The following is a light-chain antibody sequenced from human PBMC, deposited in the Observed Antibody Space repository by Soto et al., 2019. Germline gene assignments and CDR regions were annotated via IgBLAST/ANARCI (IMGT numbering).Light chain of an antibody. CDR2: RNN. V-gene: IGLV1-47*01. CDR1: NSNIGRNY. J-gene: IGLJ2*01. Sequence: QSMLTQPPSVSATPGQRVTISCSGSNSNIGRNYVYWYRQLPGTAPKLLIYRNNQRPSGVPDRFSASKSGTSASLAISGLRSEDEADYYCAAWDNSLGGHELFGGGTKLTVL. CDR3: AAWDNSLGGHEL.